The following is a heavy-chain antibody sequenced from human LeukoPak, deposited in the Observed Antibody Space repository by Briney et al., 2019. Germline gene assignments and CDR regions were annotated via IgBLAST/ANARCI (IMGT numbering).Heavy chain of an antibody. Sequence: GGSLRLSCAASGFTFSSYWMHWVRQAPGKGLVWVSRINSDGGSTTYADSVKGRFTISRDNAKNSLYLQMNSLRAEDTAVYYCARDRNTDFWSGYYTNYFDYWGQGTLVTVSS. D-gene: IGHD3-3*01. V-gene: IGHV3-74*01. CDR3: ARDRNTDFWSGYYTNYFDY. J-gene: IGHJ4*02. CDR1: GFTFSSYW. CDR2: INSDGGST.